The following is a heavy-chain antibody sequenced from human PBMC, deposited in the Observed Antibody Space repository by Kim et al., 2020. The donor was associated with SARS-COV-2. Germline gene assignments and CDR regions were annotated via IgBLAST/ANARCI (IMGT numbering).Heavy chain of an antibody. Sequence: GGSLRLSCAASGFTFSDYYMSWIRQAPGKGLEWVSYISSSGSTIYYADSVKGRFTISRDNAKNSLYLQMNSLRAEDTAVYYCARRRITGTTMYWYFDLWGRGTLVTVSS. CDR2: ISSSGSTI. J-gene: IGHJ2*01. V-gene: IGHV3-11*04. D-gene: IGHD1-20*01. CDR3: ARRRITGTTMYWYFDL. CDR1: GFTFSDYY.